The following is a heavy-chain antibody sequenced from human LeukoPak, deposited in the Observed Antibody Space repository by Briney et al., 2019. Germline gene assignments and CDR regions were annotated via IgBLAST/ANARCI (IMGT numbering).Heavy chain of an antibody. V-gene: IGHV3-48*01. J-gene: IGHJ4*02. D-gene: IGHD3-3*01. Sequence: GGSLRLSCAASGFTFSSYSMNWVRQAPGKGLEWVSYISSSSSTIYYADSVKGRFTISRDNSKNTLYLQMNSLRAEDTAVYYCAIPRAQYYDFWSGHPTFGYWGQGTLVTVSS. CDR3: AIPRAQYYDFWSGHPTFGY. CDR2: ISSSSSTI. CDR1: GFTFSSYS.